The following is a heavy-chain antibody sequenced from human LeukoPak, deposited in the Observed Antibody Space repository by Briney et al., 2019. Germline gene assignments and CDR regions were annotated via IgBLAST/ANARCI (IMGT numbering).Heavy chain of an antibody. Sequence: GGSLRLSCAASGFTFSSYAMHWVRQAPGKGLEWVAVISYDGSNKYYADSVKGRFTISRDNSKNTLYLQMNSLRAEDTAVYYCARLTLGEQLAPGYWGQGTLVTVSS. D-gene: IGHD6-6*01. CDR1: GFTFSSYA. J-gene: IGHJ4*02. CDR3: ARLTLGEQLAPGY. V-gene: IGHV3-30-3*01. CDR2: ISYDGSNK.